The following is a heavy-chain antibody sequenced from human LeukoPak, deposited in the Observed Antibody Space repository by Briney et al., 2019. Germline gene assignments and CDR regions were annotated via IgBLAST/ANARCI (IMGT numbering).Heavy chain of an antibody. V-gene: IGHV4-38-2*01. CDR3: ARSLSTAGIDY. CDR2: VFHSGST. J-gene: IGHJ4*02. Sequence: SETLSLTCAVSGYSISSGRYWGWIRPPPGKGLEWIGSVFHSGSTYYNPSLKSRVTISGDTSKNQFSLNLRSVTAADTAVYYCARSLSTAGIDYWGQGTLVTVSS. D-gene: IGHD2-2*01. CDR1: GYSISSGRY.